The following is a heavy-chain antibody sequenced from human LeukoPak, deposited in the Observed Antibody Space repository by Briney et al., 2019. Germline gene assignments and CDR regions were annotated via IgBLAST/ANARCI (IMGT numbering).Heavy chain of an antibody. V-gene: IGHV5-51*01. CDR1: GYSFTNYW. J-gene: IGHJ6*02. CDR3: ARRSGSSTWYDTPLYGMDV. Sequence: GESLKISCKGSGYSFTNYWSGWVRQMPGKGLEWMGIIYPGDSDIRYSPSFQGQVTISADKSISTAYLQWSSLKASDTAMYYCARRSGSSTWYDTPLYGMDVWGQGTTVTVSS. CDR2: IYPGDSDI. D-gene: IGHD6-13*01.